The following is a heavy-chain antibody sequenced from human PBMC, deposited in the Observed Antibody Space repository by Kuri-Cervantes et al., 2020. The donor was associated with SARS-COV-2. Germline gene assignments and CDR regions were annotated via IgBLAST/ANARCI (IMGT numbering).Heavy chain of an antibody. D-gene: IGHD3-3*01. Sequence: SGPTLVKPTQTLTLTCTFSGFSLSTSGMCVSWIRQPPGKALEWLARIDWVDDKYYSTSLKTRLTISKDTSKSQVVLTMTNMDPVDTATYYCARIWTEYYDFWSGYSSGWFDPWGQGTLVTVSS. CDR2: IDWVDDK. CDR1: GFSLSTSGMC. J-gene: IGHJ5*02. V-gene: IGHV2-70*11. CDR3: ARIWTEYYDFWSGYSSGWFDP.